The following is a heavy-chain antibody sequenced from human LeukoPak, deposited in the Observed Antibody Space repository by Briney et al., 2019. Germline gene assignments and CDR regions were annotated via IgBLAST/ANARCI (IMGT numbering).Heavy chain of an antibody. CDR3: ARVGGDYVGWFDP. CDR1: GGSISSYY. V-gene: IGHV4-59*01. CDR2: IYYSGST. D-gene: IGHD4-17*01. J-gene: IGHJ5*02. Sequence: SETLSLTCTVSGGSISSYYWSWIRQPPGKGLEWIGYIYYSGSTNYNPSLKSRVTISVDTSKNQFSLKLSSVTAADTAVYYCARVGGDYVGWFDPWGQGTLVTVSS.